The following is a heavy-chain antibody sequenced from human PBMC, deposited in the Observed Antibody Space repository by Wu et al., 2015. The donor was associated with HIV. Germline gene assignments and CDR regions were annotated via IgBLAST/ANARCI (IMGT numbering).Heavy chain of an antibody. Sequence: QVQLVQSGAEVKKPGASVKVSCKASGYTFTGYYMHWVRQAPGQGLEWMGWINPNSGGTNYAQKFQGRVTMTRDTSISTAYMELSRLRSDDTAVYYCARARLSGSYYSVSSYYFDYWGQGTLVTVSS. CDR2: INPNSGGT. D-gene: IGHD1-26*01. CDR1: GYTFTGYY. CDR3: ARARLSGSYYSVSSYYFDY. J-gene: IGHJ4*02. V-gene: IGHV1-2*02.